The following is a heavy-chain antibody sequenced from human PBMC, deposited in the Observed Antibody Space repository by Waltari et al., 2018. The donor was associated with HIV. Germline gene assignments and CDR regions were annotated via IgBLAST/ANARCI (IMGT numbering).Heavy chain of an antibody. Sequence: EVYLVESGGGLVRPGGSFRLSCAASGFAFINAGMSWVRQSPGKGLEWVGRIKSRTDGGTTDYAAPVKGRFIISRDDSKNMVYLQMNSLKIEDTAIYYCTIDHKSGGYIDWFDPWGQGSLVTVSS. D-gene: IGHD2-15*01. V-gene: IGHV3-15*01. CDR3: TIDHKSGGYIDWFDP. J-gene: IGHJ5*02. CDR2: IKSRTDGGTT. CDR1: GFAFINAG.